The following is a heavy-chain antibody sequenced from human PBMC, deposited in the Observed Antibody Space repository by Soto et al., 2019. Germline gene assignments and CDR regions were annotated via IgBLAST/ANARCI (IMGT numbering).Heavy chain of an antibody. D-gene: IGHD2-15*01. CDR1: GDTVSSNSVA. Sequence: SQTLSLTCVGSGDTVSSNSVAWDWVRQSPSRGLEWLGRTYYRSRWYSDYAVSVRSRIDINADTSKNQVSLQLNSVTPEDTAVYYCARSEEDSDYYYYGMDVWGQGTTVTVSS. J-gene: IGHJ6*02. CDR3: ARSEEDSDYYYYGMDV. V-gene: IGHV6-1*01. CDR2: TYYRSRWYS.